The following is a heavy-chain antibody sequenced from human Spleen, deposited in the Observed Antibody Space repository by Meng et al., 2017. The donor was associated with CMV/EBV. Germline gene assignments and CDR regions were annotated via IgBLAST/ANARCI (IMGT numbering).Heavy chain of an antibody. D-gene: IGHD2-2*01. CDR2: INHSGST. Sequence: GSFSGYYWSWIRQPPGKGLEWIREINHSGSTNYNPSLKSRVTISVDTSKNQFSLKLSSVTAADTAVYYCARGLVVVVPAPYGGWFDPWGQGTLVTVSS. CDR1: GSFSGYY. CDR3: ARGLVVVVPAPYGGWFDP. J-gene: IGHJ5*02. V-gene: IGHV4-34*01.